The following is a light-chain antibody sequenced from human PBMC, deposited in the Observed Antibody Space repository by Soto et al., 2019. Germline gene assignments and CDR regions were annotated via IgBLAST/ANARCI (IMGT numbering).Light chain of an antibody. J-gene: IGKJ4*01. Sequence: EVVMTQSPATLSVSPGERVTLSCRASQSINAHLAWYQQKPGQAPRLLIHGASTRATGIPARFSGSGFGTDFTLTISSLEPEDFAVYYCQQRSNCPLTFGGGTKVEIK. CDR3: QQRSNCPLT. V-gene: IGKV3-11*01. CDR1: QSINAH. CDR2: GAS.